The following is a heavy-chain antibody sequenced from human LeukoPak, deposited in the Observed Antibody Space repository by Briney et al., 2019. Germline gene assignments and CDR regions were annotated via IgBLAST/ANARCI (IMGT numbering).Heavy chain of an antibody. CDR2: IYYSGST. V-gene: IGHV4-39*01. J-gene: IGHJ3*02. Sequence: PSETLSLTCTVSGGSISSSSYYRGWIRQPPGKGLEWIGSIYYSGSTYYNPSLKSRVTISVDTSKNQFSLKLSSVTAADTAVYYCARPGGRRFDIWGQGTMVTVSS. CDR1: GGSISSSSYY. CDR3: ARPGGRRFDI. D-gene: IGHD1-14*01.